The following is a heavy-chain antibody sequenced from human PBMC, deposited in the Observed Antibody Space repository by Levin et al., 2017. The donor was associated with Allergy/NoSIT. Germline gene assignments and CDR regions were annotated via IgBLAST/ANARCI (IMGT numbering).Heavy chain of an antibody. CDR3: ARAEYSGDVAGFDY. D-gene: IGHD5-12*01. CDR1: GFSVSNNY. Sequence: LSLTCAASGFSVSNNYMSWFRQAPGKGPECVSVLFKDDTTYYADSVKGRFTISRDNSKNTLYLQMNSLRAEDTAVYYCARAEYSGDVAGFDYWGQGTLVTVSS. V-gene: IGHV3-53*01. J-gene: IGHJ4*02. CDR2: LFKDDTT.